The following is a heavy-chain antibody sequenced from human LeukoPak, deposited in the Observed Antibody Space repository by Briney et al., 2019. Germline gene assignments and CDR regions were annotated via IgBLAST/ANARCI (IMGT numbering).Heavy chain of an antibody. Sequence: SETLSLTCTVSGGSISSSSYYWGWIRQPPGKGLEWIGSIYYSGSTYYNPSLKSRVTISVDTSKNQFSLKLSSVTAADTAVYYCARSELRYFDWPLSLLDYWGQGTLVTVSS. CDR1: GGSISSSSYY. J-gene: IGHJ4*02. CDR3: ARSELRYFDWPLSLLDY. CDR2: IYYSGST. D-gene: IGHD3-9*01. V-gene: IGHV4-39*01.